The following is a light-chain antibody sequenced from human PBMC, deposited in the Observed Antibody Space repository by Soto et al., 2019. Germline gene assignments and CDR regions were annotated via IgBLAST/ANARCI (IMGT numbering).Light chain of an antibody. V-gene: IGKV1-5*03. CDR2: KAS. CDR3: QQYNSYPLT. Sequence: DLQMTQSPSTLSASAGDRVTITCRASQSISNWLAWYQQKPGKAPNLLIYKASSLESGVPSRFTGSGSGTEFTLSISSLQPDDFATYYCQQYNSYPLTFGGGTKVEIK. CDR1: QSISNW. J-gene: IGKJ4*01.